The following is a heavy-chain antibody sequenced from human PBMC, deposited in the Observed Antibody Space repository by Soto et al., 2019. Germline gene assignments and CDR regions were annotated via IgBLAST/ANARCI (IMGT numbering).Heavy chain of an antibody. V-gene: IGHV4-34*01. Sequence: QVQLQQWGAGLLKPSETLSLTCAVYGGSFSGYYWTWIRQPPGTGLEWIGEINHSGSTNYNPSLNGRATRSADTSKNQCSLKLPSVTAAHTAVYYCARDKITGLFDYWGQGTLVPVSS. D-gene: IGHD2-8*02. CDR3: ARDKITGLFDY. CDR2: INHSGST. J-gene: IGHJ4*02. CDR1: GGSFSGYY.